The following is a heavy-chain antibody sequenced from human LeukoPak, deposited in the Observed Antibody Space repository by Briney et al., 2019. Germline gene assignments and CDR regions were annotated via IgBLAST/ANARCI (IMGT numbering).Heavy chain of an antibody. V-gene: IGHV3-74*01. CDR2: INSDGSST. D-gene: IGHD6-19*01. J-gene: IGHJ4*02. Sequence: GGSLRLSCAASGFTFSTYAMNWVRQAPGKGLVWVSRINSDGSSTNYADSVKGRFTISRDNAKNTLYLQMNSLRAGDTAVYYCARVIAVAGTVSALDYWGQGTLVTVSS. CDR3: ARVIAVAGTVSALDY. CDR1: GFTFSTYA.